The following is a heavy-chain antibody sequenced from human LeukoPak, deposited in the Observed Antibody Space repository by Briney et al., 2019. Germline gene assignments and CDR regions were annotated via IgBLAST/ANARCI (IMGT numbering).Heavy chain of an antibody. D-gene: IGHD3-9*01. CDR1: GGSISSYY. Sequence: PSETLSLTCTVSGGSISSYYWSWIRQPAGKGLEWIGRIYTSGSTNYNPSLKSRVTMSVDTSKNQSSLKLSSVTAADTAVYYCARGYYDILTGYYSNYYYYGMDVWGQGTTVTVSS. CDR3: ARGYYDILTGYYSNYYYYGMDV. J-gene: IGHJ6*02. V-gene: IGHV4-4*07. CDR2: IYTSGST.